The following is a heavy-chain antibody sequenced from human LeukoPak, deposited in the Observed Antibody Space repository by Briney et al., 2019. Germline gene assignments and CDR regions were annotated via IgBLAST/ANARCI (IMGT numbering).Heavy chain of an antibody. Sequence: ASVKVSCKASGYTFTSYGISWVRQAPGQGLEWMGWISAYNGNTNYAQKLRGRVTMTTDTSTSTAYMELRSLRSDDTAVYYCARSPLCSGGSCYRGKWFDPWGQGTLVTVSS. CDR2: ISAYNGNT. CDR3: ARSPLCSGGSCYRGKWFDP. V-gene: IGHV1-18*01. D-gene: IGHD2-15*01. J-gene: IGHJ5*02. CDR1: GYTFTSYG.